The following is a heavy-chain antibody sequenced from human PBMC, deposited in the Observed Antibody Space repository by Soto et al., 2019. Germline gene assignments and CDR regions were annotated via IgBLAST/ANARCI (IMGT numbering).Heavy chain of an antibody. CDR1: GIPFRSYW. J-gene: IGHJ4*02. CDR3: AGQNSEDELDHFDF. Sequence: EVQLVESGGGLVQPGGSLRLSCAASGIPFRSYWMHWVLQIPGKGLVWVSRVNRDGTETSYADFVEGRFIISRDNAKNTTHLQMTSLKAQDTAVYYCAGQNSEDELDHFDFWGQGVLVTVSS. D-gene: IGHD1-26*01. V-gene: IGHV3-74*01. CDR2: VNRDGTET.